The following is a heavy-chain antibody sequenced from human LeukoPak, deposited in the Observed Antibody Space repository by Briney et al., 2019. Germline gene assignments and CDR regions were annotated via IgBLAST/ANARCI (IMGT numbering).Heavy chain of an antibody. CDR2: ISSGSTYM. V-gene: IGHV3-21*01. Sequence: GGSLRLSCAASGFTFSSYSMNWVRQAPGKGLEWVSSISSGSTYMYYADSVKGRFTISRDNAQNSMYLQMNSLRAEDTAVYYCVSLDGVYYYHMDVWGQGTTVIVSS. CDR3: VSLDGVYYYHMDV. CDR1: GFTFSSYS. D-gene: IGHD3/OR15-3a*01. J-gene: IGHJ6*02.